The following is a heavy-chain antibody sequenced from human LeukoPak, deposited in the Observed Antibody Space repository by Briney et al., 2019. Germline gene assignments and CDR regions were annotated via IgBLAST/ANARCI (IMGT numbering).Heavy chain of an antibody. CDR2: TYSGGST. V-gene: IGHV3-53*01. Sequence: GGSLRLSCAASGFTVSSNYMSWVRQAPGKGLEWVSATYSGGSTYYADSVKGRFTISSDNSKNTLYLQMNSMKAEDTAIYYCARAQDYCSCSTCYGYFQYWGRGTLVTVSS. CDR1: GFTVSSNY. D-gene: IGHD2-15*01. J-gene: IGHJ1*01. CDR3: ARAQDYCSCSTCYGYFQY.